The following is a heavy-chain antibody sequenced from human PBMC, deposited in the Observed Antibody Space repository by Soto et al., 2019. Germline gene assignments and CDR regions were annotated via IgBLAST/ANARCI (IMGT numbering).Heavy chain of an antibody. CDR2: INSDGSST. J-gene: IGHJ3*02. Sequence: EVQLVESGGGLVQPGGSLRLSCAASGFTFSSYWMHWVRQAPGKGLVWVSRINSDGSSTIYADSVKGRFIISRDNAKNTLYLQMTSLRAEDTAVYYGDRLRSSWYLDAFDIWGQGTMVTVSS. V-gene: IGHV3-74*01. CDR1: GFTFSSYW. D-gene: IGHD6-13*01. CDR3: DRLRSSWYLDAFDI.